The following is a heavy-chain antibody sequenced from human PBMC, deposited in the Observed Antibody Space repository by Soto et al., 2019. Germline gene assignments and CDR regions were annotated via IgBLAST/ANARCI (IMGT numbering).Heavy chain of an antibody. J-gene: IGHJ6*02. D-gene: IGHD4-17*01. V-gene: IGHV1-46*01. CDR3: ARGTTVTTYYYYYGMDV. CDR1: GYTFTSYY. CDR2: INPSGGST. Sequence: SVKVSCKASGYTFTSYYMHWVRQAPGQGLEWMGIINPSGGSTSYAQKFQGRVTMTRDTSTSTVYMELSSLRSEDTAVYYCARGTTVTTYYYYYGMDVWGQGTTVTVSS.